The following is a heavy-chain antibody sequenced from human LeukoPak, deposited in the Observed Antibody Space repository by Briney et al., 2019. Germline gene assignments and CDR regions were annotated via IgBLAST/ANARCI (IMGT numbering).Heavy chain of an antibody. CDR2: LGSAGDK. D-gene: IGHD3/OR15-3a*01. CDR1: GFTLSDYD. CDR3: ARAKRETSTRPWTSGMDV. J-gene: IGHJ6*02. V-gene: IGHV3-13*01. Sequence: GGSLRLSCAASGFTLSDYDIHWVRQAIGKGLDWVSGLGSAGDKYHAGSERGRFIISREDAENSVYLQMNGPRPEDTAIYYCARAKRETSTRPWTSGMDVWGQGTTVTVSS.